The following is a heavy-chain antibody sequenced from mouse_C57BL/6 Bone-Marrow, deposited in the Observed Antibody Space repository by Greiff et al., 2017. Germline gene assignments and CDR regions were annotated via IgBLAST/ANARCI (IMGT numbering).Heavy chain of an antibody. J-gene: IGHJ2*01. CDR1: GYAFSSSW. CDR3: ARSRSDY. CDR2: IYPGDGDT. V-gene: IGHV1-82*01. Sequence: QVQLQQSGPELVKPGASVKISCKASGYAFSSSWMNWVKQRPGKGLEWIGRIYPGDGDTNYKGKFKGKATLTADKYSSTAYIQLSSLTSEDSAVYFCARSRSDYWGQGTTLTVSS.